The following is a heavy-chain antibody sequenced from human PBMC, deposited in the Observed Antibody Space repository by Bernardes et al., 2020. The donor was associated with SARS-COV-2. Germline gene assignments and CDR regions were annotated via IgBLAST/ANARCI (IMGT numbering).Heavy chain of an antibody. Sequence: SETLSLTCSVSGGSISGHQWSWIRQPPGRGLEWIGYISHTGSTNYNDSLKSRVIISLDTSKNQFSLKLTSVTAADTAVYYCARSATSSPSDTGFDSWGQGTLVTVSS. V-gene: IGHV4-59*11. CDR1: GGSISGHQ. J-gene: IGHJ4*02. D-gene: IGHD6-19*01. CDR2: ISHTGST. CDR3: ARSATSSPSDTGFDS.